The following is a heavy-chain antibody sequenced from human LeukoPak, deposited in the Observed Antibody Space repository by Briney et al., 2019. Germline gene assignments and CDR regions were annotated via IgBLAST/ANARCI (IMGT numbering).Heavy chain of an antibody. CDR3: ARDYWWNYDY. CDR1: GFTFSRYS. CDR2: ISKDGSDK. V-gene: IGHV3-30*19. D-gene: IGHD1-7*01. J-gene: IGHJ4*02. Sequence: PGGSLRLSCAASGFTFSRYSMHLVRQTPGKGLEWVAVISKDGSDKYYPGSVRGRFTISRDNSKNTIYLQMDSLRAEDTAIYYCARDYWWNYDYWGQGTLVTVSS.